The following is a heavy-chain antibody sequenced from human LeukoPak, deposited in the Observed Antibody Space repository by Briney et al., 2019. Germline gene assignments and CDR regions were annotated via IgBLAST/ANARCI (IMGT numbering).Heavy chain of an antibody. CDR2: IFYSGRT. CDR3: ARGQKYRSGYTVSELGSGYFDY. CDR1: GASITSDY. D-gene: IGHD5-18*01. V-gene: IGHV4-59*01. Sequence: PSETLSLTCSVAGASITSDYWSWIRQPPGKGLEWIGYIFYSGRTSYNPSLKSRVTLSVDTSKNQFSLRLSSVTAADTAVYYCARGQKYRSGYTVSELGSGYFDYWGQGTLVTVSS. J-gene: IGHJ4*02.